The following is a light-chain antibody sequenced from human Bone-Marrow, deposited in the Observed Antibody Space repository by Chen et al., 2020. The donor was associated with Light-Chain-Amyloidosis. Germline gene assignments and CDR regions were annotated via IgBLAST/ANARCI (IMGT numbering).Light chain of an antibody. J-gene: IGLJ2*01. V-gene: IGLV3-25*03. CDR3: QSADSSGTYEVI. Sequence: SYELTQPPSVSVSPGQTARLTCSGDDLPTKYAYWYQQKPGQAPVLVIHRDTERPSGISERFSGSSSGTTATLTISGVQAEDEADYHCQSADSSGTYEVIFGGGTKLTDL. CDR1: DLPTKY. CDR2: RDT.